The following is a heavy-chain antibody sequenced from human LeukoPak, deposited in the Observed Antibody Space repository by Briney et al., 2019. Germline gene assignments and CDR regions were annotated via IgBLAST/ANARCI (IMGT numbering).Heavy chain of an antibody. V-gene: IGHV4-59*01. CDR1: GGSISSYY. CDR3: ARVDVAVAGYYYYGMDV. J-gene: IGHJ6*02. CDR2: IYYSGST. Sequence: SETLSLTCTVSGGSISSYYWSWIRQPPGKGLEWIGYIYYSGSTNYNPSLKSRVTISVDTSKNQFSLKLSSVTAADTAVYCCARVDVAVAGYYYYGMDVWGQGTTVTVSS. D-gene: IGHD6-19*01.